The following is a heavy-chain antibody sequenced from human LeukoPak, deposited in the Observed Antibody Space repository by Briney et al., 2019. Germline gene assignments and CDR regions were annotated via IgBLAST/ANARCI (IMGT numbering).Heavy chain of an antibody. CDR2: INPNSGGT. CDR3: ANLYSSGWTRFDY. V-gene: IGHV1-2*02. D-gene: IGHD6-19*01. J-gene: IGHJ4*02. CDR1: GYTFTGYY. Sequence: GASVKVSCKASGYTFTGYYMHWVRQAPGQGLEWMGWINPNSGGTNYAQKFQGRVTMTRDTSISTAYMELSRLRSDDTAVYYCANLYSSGWTRFDYWGQGTLVTVSS.